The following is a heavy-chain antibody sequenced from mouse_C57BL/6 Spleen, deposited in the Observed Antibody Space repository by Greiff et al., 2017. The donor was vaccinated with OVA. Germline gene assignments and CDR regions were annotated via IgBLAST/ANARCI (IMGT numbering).Heavy chain of an antibody. D-gene: IGHD2-5*01. CDR2: IRSKSNNYAT. V-gene: IGHV10-1*01. J-gene: IGHJ1*03. CDR1: GFSFNTYA. Sequence: EVQRVESGGGLVQPKGSLKLSCAASGFSFNTYAMNWVRQAPGKGLEWVARIRSKSNNYATYYADSVKDRFTISRDDSESMLYLQMNNLKTEDTAMYYRVRQNYSNYGYFDVWGTGTTVTVSS. CDR3: VRQNYSNYGYFDV.